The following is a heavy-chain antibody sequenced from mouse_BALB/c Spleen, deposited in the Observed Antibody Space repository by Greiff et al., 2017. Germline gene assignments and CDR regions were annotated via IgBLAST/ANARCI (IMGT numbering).Heavy chain of an antibody. CDR2: ISNGGGST. CDR1: GFTFSSYT. V-gene: IGHV5-12-2*01. CDR3: ARRGITTVVAAMDY. J-gene: IGHJ4*01. Sequence: EVKLVESGGGLVQPGGSLKLSCAASGFTFSSYTMSWVRQTPEKRLEWVAYISNGGGSTYYPDTVKGRFTISRDNAKNTLYLQTSSLKSEDTAMYYCARRGITTVVAAMDYWGQGTSVTVSS. D-gene: IGHD1-1*01.